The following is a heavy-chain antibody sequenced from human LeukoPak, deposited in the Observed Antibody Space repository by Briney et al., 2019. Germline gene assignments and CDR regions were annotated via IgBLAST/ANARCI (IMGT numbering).Heavy chain of an antibody. J-gene: IGHJ5*02. D-gene: IGHD4-17*01. V-gene: IGHV3-23*01. CDR3: ARDPSSKYGDYWLVDP. CDR1: GFTFTTYA. Sequence: GGSLRLSCAASGFTFTTYAMTWVRQAPGMGLEWVSSISDSGGGTSYADSVKGRFTISRDNSKNTLYLQMNSLRAEDTAVYYCARDPSSKYGDYWLVDPWGQGTLVTVSS. CDR2: ISDSGGGT.